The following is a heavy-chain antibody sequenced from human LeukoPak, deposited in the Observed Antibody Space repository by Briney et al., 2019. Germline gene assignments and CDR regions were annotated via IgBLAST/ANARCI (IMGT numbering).Heavy chain of an antibody. CDR3: ARDRYSDTSRVPFDY. D-gene: IGHD3-22*01. Sequence: GESLRLSCAASGFAFSSFWMTWVRLAPGEGLQWVANIKYDGREKYYVDSVKGRFTISRDNARNSIYLQMNSLRVDDTAVYYCARDRYSDTSRVPFDYWGQGILVTVSS. CDR1: GFAFSSFW. J-gene: IGHJ4*02. V-gene: IGHV3-7*01. CDR2: IKYDGREK.